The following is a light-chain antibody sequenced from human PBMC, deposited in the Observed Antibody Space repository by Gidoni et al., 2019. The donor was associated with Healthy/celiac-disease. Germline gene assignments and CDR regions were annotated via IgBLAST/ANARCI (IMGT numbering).Light chain of an antibody. V-gene: IGKV1-39*01. CDR3: QQRYSTPWT. CDR2: AAS. J-gene: IGKJ1*01. CDR1: QSISSY. Sequence: DIQMTQSPSSLSASVGDRVTITCRASQSISSYINWYQQKPGKAPKLLIYAASSLHSGVRSRFSGSGSGTDFTLTISSLQPEDFATYYCQQRYSTPWTFGQGTKVEIK.